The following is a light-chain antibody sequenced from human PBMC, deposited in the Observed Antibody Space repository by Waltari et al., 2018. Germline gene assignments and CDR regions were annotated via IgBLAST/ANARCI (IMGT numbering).Light chain of an antibody. Sequence: DIQMTQSPSTLSAFVGDRVTITCRASQSISGWLAWYQQKPGKAPNLLIFKASTLESGVPSRFSGSGSGTEFTLTINSLQPDDFATYYCQQYKSPTWTFGQGIKVEIK. CDR2: KAS. CDR1: QSISGW. V-gene: IGKV1-5*03. J-gene: IGKJ1*01. CDR3: QQYKSPTWT.